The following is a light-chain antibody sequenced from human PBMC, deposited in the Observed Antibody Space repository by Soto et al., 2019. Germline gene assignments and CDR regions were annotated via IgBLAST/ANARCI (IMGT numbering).Light chain of an antibody. CDR3: QQGQNQPLT. V-gene: IGKV3-15*01. J-gene: IGKJ2*01. CDR1: QSISTE. CDR2: DAS. Sequence: EIVMTQSPATLYLSPGERAALACRASQSISTELAWYQQIPGQPPRLLIYDASTRATGVPARLTGSGSGSALTLTTSALETEDFAVYYCQQGQNQPLTFGQGTRVDI.